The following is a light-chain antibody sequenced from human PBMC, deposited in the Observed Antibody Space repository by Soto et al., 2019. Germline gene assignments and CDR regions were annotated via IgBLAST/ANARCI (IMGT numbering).Light chain of an antibody. Sequence: DIQMTQSPSTLSAFAGDRVTVTCRASQSIGGPLAWYHQRPGKAPKLPLTEAPNLNGGLPSRFSGSGSGAEFTLTISSLQPDDFATDDCQHYYYYAVTFGGGARVVIK. CDR3: QHYYYYAVT. CDR2: EAP. J-gene: IGKJ4*01. V-gene: IGKV1-5*01. CDR1: QSIGGP.